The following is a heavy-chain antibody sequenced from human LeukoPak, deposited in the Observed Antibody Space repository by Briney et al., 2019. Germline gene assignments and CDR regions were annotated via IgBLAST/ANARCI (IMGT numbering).Heavy chain of an antibody. CDR1: GGSISTNNW. D-gene: IGHD1-14*01. J-gene: IGHJ6*03. CDR2: IYHSGGT. V-gene: IGHV4-4*02. CDR3: ARGVAGADFSYIDV. Sequence: PSETLSLTCAVSGGSISTNNWWSWVRQPPGKGLEWIGEIYHSGGTNYSPSFRSRVAASVDRSKNQFSLKLSSVTAADTAVYYCARGVAGADFSYIDVWGKGTTVTVS.